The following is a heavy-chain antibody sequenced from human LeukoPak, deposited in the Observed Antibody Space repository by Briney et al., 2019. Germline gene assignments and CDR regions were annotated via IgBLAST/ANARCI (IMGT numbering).Heavy chain of an antibody. V-gene: IGHV1-69*13. CDR1: GGTFSSYA. Sequence: EASVKVSCKASGGTFSSYAISWVRQAPGQGLEWMGGIIPIFGTANYAQKFQGRVTITADESTSTAYMELSSLRSEDTAVYYCATPYGGNGGYYFDYWGQGTLVTVSS. J-gene: IGHJ4*02. CDR2: IIPIFGTA. D-gene: IGHD4-23*01. CDR3: ATPYGGNGGYYFDY.